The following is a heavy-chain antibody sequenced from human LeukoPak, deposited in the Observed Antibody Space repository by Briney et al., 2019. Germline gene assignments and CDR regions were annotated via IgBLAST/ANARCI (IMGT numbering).Heavy chain of an antibody. CDR3: AKRLGGSGFDY. J-gene: IGHJ4*02. Sequence: GGSLRLSCAASGFAFSTYVMSWVRQAPGKXLDWVSAIGTSGGTTYYADSVKGRFTISRDNSKDTLYLQMNSLRAEDTAVYYCAKRLGGSGFDYWGQGTLVTVSS. CDR2: IGTSGGTT. V-gene: IGHV3-23*01. CDR1: GFAFSTYV. D-gene: IGHD3-16*01.